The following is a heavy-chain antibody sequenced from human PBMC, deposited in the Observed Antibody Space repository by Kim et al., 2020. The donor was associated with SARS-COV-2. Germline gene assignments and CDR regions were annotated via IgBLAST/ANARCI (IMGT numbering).Heavy chain of an antibody. Sequence: GGSLRLSCAASGFTFSNYAMSWVRLAPGKGLEWVSTISASGDSTYYADSVKGHFTISRDNSKNTLYLQMNSLRADDTAAYYCARSPHYSYGSGGPYFDYWGKGTLVTVSS. CDR3: ARSPHYSYGSGGPYFDY. V-gene: IGHV3-23*01. CDR2: ISASGDST. CDR1: GFTFSNYA. J-gene: IGHJ4*02. D-gene: IGHD5-18*01.